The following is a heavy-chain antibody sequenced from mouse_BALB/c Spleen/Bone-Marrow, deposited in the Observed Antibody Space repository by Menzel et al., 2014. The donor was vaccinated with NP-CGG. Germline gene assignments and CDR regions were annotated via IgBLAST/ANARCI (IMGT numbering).Heavy chain of an antibody. CDR1: GYSITSGYY. D-gene: IGHD2-4*01. Sequence: VQLKDSGPGLVKPSQSLSLPCSVTGYSITSGYYWNWIRQFPGNKLEWMGYISYDGSNNYNPSLKNRISITRDTSKNQFFLKLNSVTTEDTATYYCARGYDYDYAMDYWGQGTSVTVSS. V-gene: IGHV3-6*02. J-gene: IGHJ4*01. CDR3: ARGYDYDYAMDY. CDR2: ISYDGSN.